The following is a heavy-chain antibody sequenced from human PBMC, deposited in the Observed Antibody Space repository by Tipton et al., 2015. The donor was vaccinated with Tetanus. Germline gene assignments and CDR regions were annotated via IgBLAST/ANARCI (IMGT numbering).Heavy chain of an antibody. CDR2: INHSGST. CDR3: ARESWITGTTLPWYYGMDV. CDR1: GGSFSGYY. D-gene: IGHD1-7*01. Sequence: TLSLTCAVYGGSFSGYYWSWIRQPPGKGLEWIGEINHSGSTNYNPSLKSRVTISVDTSKNQFSLKLSSVTAADTAVYYCARESWITGTTLPWYYGMDVWGQGTTVTVSS. V-gene: IGHV4-34*01. J-gene: IGHJ6*02.